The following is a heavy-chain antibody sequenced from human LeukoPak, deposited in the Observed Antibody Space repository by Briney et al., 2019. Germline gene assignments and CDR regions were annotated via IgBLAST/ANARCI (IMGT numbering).Heavy chain of an antibody. J-gene: IGHJ4*02. D-gene: IGHD3-22*01. CDR1: GFTFSDYY. CDR2: ISSSGSTI. Sequence: PGGSLRLSCAASGFTFSDYYMSWIRQAPGKGLEWVSYISSSGSTIYYADSVKGRFTISRDNAKNSLYPQMNSLRAEDTAVYYCARVYGSSGYWYYFDYWGQGTLVTVSS. CDR3: ARVYGSSGYWYYFDY. V-gene: IGHV3-11*01.